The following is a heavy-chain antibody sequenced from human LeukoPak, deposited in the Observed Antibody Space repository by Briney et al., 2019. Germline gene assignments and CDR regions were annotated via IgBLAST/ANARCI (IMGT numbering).Heavy chain of an antibody. V-gene: IGHV3-20*04. D-gene: IGHD6-19*01. J-gene: IGHJ4*02. Sequence: PGGSLRLSCAASGFTFDQYGMSWVRQAPGQGLEWVSGTYWNGVSTGYADSVKGRFTISRDNAKNSLYLQMNSLRAEDTAVYYCARDRAVAGHDYWGQGTLVTVSS. CDR1: GFTFDQYG. CDR3: ARDRAVAGHDY. CDR2: TYWNGVST.